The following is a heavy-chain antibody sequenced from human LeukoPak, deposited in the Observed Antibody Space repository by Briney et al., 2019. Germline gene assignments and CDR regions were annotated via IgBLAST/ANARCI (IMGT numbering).Heavy chain of an antibody. CDR1: GFSFGDYA. CDR3: ARGSAPTFDY. CDR2: IRSKAYGGTT. Sequence: GRSLRLSCSASGFSFGDYAMNWFRQAPGKGLEWVGFIRSKAYGGTTEYAASVKGRFTISRDDSKSIAYLQMNSLRAEDTAVCYCARGSAPTFDYWGQGTLVTVSS. V-gene: IGHV3-49*03. J-gene: IGHJ4*02.